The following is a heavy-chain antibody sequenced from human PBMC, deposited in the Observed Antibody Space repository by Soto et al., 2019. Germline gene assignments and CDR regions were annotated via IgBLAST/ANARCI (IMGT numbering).Heavy chain of an antibody. V-gene: IGHV3-30*18. CDR1: GFTFSSYG. Sequence: QVQLVESGGGVVQPGRSLRLSCAASGFTFSSYGMHWVRQAPGKGLECVAVISYDGSNKYYADSVKGRFTISRDNSKNTLYLQMNSLRAEDTAVYYCAKTDYDFWSGYPSDAFDIWGQGTMVTVSS. CDR3: AKTDYDFWSGYPSDAFDI. D-gene: IGHD3-3*01. J-gene: IGHJ3*02. CDR2: ISYDGSNK.